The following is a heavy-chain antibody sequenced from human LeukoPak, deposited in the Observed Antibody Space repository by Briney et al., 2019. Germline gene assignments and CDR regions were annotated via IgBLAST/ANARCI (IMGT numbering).Heavy chain of an antibody. D-gene: IGHD3-10*01. CDR3: ARGSIVGGSGSQDNFDY. V-gene: IGHV4-59*01. J-gene: IGHJ4*02. CDR2: IYNSGST. CDR1: GGSISSYY. Sequence: SEALSLTCTVSGGSISSYYWSWIRQPPGKGLEWIGYIYNSGSTKYNPSLKSRVTISVDTSKNQFSLKLSSVTAADTAVYYCARGSIVGGSGSQDNFDYWGQGTLVTVSS.